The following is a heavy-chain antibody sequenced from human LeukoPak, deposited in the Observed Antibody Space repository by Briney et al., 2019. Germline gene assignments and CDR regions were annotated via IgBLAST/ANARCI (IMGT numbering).Heavy chain of an antibody. Sequence: ASVKVSCKASGYTFTSYDINWVRQATGQGLEWVGWMNPNSGNTGYAQKFQGRVTITRNTSISTAYMELSSLRSEDTAVYYCATRRGSVPYYFDYWGQGTLVTVSS. CDR2: MNPNSGNT. D-gene: IGHD2-15*01. J-gene: IGHJ4*02. CDR1: GYTFTSYD. CDR3: ATRRGSVPYYFDY. V-gene: IGHV1-8*03.